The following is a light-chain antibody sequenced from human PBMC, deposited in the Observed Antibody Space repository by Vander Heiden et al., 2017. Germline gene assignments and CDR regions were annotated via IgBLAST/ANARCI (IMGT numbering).Light chain of an antibody. J-gene: IGLJ2*01. CDR1: SGHSTYI. CDR2: LEGSGSY. V-gene: IGLV4-60*03. CDR3: ETWDSVTQVL. Sequence: QPVLTQSSSVSASLGSSVKLTCTLSSGHSTYIIAWHQQQPGTAPRFLMKLEGSGSYNKGSGVPDRFSGSSSGADRYLTISNLQSEDEADYYCETWDSVTQVLFGGGTKLTVL.